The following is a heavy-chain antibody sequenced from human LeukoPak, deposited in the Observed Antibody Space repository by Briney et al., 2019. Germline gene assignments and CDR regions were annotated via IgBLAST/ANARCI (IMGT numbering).Heavy chain of an antibody. CDR1: GGTFSSYA. CDR2: IIPIFGTA. Sequence: ASVKVSCKASGGTFSSYAISWVRQAPGQGLEWMGGIIPIFGTANYAQKFQGRVTITADESTSTAYMELSSLRSEDTAVYYCARQSIADSPGDWFDPWGQGTLVTVSS. D-gene: IGHD6-13*01. CDR3: ARQSIADSPGDWFDP. J-gene: IGHJ5*02. V-gene: IGHV1-69*13.